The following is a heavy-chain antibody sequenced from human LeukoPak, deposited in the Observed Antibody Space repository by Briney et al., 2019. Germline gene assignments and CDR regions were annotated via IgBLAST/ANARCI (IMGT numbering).Heavy chain of an antibody. CDR1: GGSFSGYY. CDR3: ARLRALSGHRGAFDI. CDR2: IYYSGST. V-gene: IGHV4-59*08. D-gene: IGHD5/OR15-5a*01. Sequence: SETLSLTCAVYGGSFSGYYWSWIRQPPGKGLEWIGYIYYSGSTNYNPSLKSRVTISVDTSDNRFSLHLSSVNAADTAIYYCARLRALSGHRGAFDIWGQGTLVTVSS. J-gene: IGHJ3*02.